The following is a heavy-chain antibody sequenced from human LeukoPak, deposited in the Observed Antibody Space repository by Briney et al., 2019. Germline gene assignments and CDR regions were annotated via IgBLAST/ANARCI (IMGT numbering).Heavy chain of an antibody. V-gene: IGHV4-61*02. D-gene: IGHD2-15*01. Sequence: SETLSLTCTVSGGSISSGSYYWRWIRQPAGKGLEWIARIYTSGSTNYNPSLRSRVTISVDTSKNQFSLKLSSVTAADTAVYYCARGTPRVVVAATYGMDVWGQGTTVTVSS. J-gene: IGHJ6*02. CDR2: IYTSGST. CDR3: ARGTPRVVVAATYGMDV. CDR1: GGSISSGSYY.